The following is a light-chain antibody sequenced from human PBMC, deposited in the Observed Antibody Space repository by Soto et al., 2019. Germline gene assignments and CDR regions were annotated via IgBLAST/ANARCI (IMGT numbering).Light chain of an antibody. CDR2: SVS. CDR3: CSYAGSYTYV. Sequence: QSVLTQPRSVSGSPGQSVTISCTGTSSYVGGHNYVSWYQQYPGKAPKLLLSSVSKRPSGVPDRFSGSKSGNTASLTISGLQAEDEADYYCCSYAGSYTYVFGTGTKVTVL. J-gene: IGLJ1*01. CDR1: SSYVGGHNY. V-gene: IGLV2-11*01.